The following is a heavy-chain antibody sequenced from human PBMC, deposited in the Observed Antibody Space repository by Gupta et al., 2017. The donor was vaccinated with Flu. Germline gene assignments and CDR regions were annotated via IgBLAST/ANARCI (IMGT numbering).Heavy chain of an antibody. J-gene: IGHJ5*01. CDR1: GFTLRDYW. CDR2: INRYGSVI. CDR3: ARDVGSGDYDS. Sequence: EVQLVEYGGGLVQPGGSVRRSGGASGFTLRDYWMSWVRQAPGKGPELVANINRYGSVINYMDFVRGRFTISRDNAKNAVYFQMNSLRVDDTAVYYCARDVGSGDYDSWGQGTLVTVSS. V-gene: IGHV3-7*01. D-gene: IGHD4-17*01.